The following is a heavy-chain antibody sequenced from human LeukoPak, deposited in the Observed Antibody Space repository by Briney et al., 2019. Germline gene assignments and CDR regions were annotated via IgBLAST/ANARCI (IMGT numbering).Heavy chain of an antibody. Sequence: ASVKVSCKASGGTFSSYAISWVRQAPGQGLEWMGGIIPIFGTANYAQKFQGRVTITADESTSTAYMELSSLRSEDTAVYYCAMLYSSSSADFDYWGQGTLVTVSS. CDR1: GGTFSSYA. D-gene: IGHD6-6*01. V-gene: IGHV1-69*13. J-gene: IGHJ4*02. CDR3: AMLYSSSSADFDY. CDR2: IIPIFGTA.